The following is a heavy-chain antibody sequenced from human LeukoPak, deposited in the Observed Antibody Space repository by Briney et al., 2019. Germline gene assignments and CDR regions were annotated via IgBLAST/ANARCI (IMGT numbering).Heavy chain of an antibody. CDR2: ISVYNGNT. D-gene: IGHD3-10*01. CDR3: TRGGVNNNLLDF. V-gene: IGHV1-18*01. J-gene: IGHJ4*02. Sequence: ASVKVSCKASGYTFANYGINWVRQAPGQGLEWMGWISVYNGNTNYAQNLQGRVTMTTDTSTNTAYMELRSLRSDDTAVYYCTRGGVNNNLLDFWGQGTVVTVSS. CDR1: GYTFANYG.